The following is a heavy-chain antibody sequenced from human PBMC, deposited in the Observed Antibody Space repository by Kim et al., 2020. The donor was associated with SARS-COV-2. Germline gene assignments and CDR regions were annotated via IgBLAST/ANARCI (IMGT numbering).Heavy chain of an antibody. D-gene: IGHD3-3*01. V-gene: IGHV1-2*02. J-gene: IGHJ4*02. Sequence: ASVKVSCRVSGYSFIDYYIHWVRQAPGQGLQWMGCINPNTAVAVYPPTFQGSVVRTSEPMTRDTSVGTAYLDMSRLRSDDTAVYYCARDAGAAEAVLDYLQFWRQGTVGTVSP. CDR1: GYSFIDYY. CDR2: INPNTAVA. CDR3: ARDAGAAEAVLDYLQF.